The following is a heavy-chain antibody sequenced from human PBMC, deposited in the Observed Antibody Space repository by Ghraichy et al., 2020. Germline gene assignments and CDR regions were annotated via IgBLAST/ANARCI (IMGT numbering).Heavy chain of an antibody. V-gene: IGHV1-69*13. CDR3: ARDLGRFGELCCYYGMDV. CDR1: GGTFSSYA. D-gene: IGHD3-10*01. CDR2: IIPIFGTA. J-gene: IGHJ6*02. Sequence: SAKVSCKASGGTFSSYAISWVRQAPGQGLEWMGGIIPIFGTANYAQKFQGRVTITADESTSTAYMELSSLRSEDTAVYYCARDLGRFGELCCYYGMDVWGQGTTVTVSS.